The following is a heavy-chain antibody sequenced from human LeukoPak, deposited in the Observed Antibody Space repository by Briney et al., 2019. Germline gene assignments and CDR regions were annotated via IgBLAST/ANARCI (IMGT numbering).Heavy chain of an antibody. D-gene: IGHD1-26*01. Sequence: GSGGDTYYTDSVKGRFTISRDNSKNTLNLQMNSLTADDTAVYYCAKGQGGSYYFDDWGQGTLVTVSS. CDR2: GSGGDT. J-gene: IGHJ4*02. V-gene: IGHV3-23*01. CDR3: AKGQGGSYYFDD.